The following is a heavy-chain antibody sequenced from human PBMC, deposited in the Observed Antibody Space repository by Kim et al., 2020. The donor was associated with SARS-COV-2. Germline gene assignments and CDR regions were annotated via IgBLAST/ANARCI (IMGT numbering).Heavy chain of an antibody. CDR3: ARHQRYSSGWDVAHYYSYRAV. D-gene: IGHD6-19*01. CDR2: TYYSGNT. J-gene: IGHJ6*03. V-gene: IGHV4-39*01. Sequence: SETLSLTCTVSGGSISSSSYYWGWIRQPPGKGLEWIGTTYYSGNTYYNPSLKSRVTISVDTSKNQFSLKLSSVTAADTAVYYCARHQRYSSGWDVAHYYSYRAVWGKGTTVTVS. CDR1: GGSISSSSYY.